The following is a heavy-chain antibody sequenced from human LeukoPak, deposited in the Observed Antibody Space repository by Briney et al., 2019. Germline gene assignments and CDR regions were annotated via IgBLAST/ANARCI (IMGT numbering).Heavy chain of an antibody. V-gene: IGHV4-59*11. CDR2: IYHSGGT. Sequence: MPSETLSLTCTVSGGSISSHFWSWIRQPPGKGLEWIGYIYHSGGTNYNPSLKSRVTISVDTSKTQFSLKLSSVTAADTVVYYCAKQVLRFLEWLLYALLGFDYWGQGTLVTVSS. D-gene: IGHD3-3*01. CDR1: GGSISSHF. J-gene: IGHJ4*02. CDR3: AKQVLRFLEWLLYALLGFDY.